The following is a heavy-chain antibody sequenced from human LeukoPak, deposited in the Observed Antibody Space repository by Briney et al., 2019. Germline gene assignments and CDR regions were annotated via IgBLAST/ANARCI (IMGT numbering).Heavy chain of an antibody. J-gene: IGHJ4*02. CDR3: TTDAATVAAAGAGPY. V-gene: IGHV3-15*01. Sequence: VGALRLSCAGWGFTFSNAWMSWLRQAAGKGLEWVERIKSKTDGGTTDYAAPVKGRFTVSRDDSKNTLYLQMNSLKIEDTAVYYCTTDAATVAAAGAGPYWGQGTLVSVSS. CDR2: IKSKTDGGTT. D-gene: IGHD6-13*01. CDR1: GFTFSNAW.